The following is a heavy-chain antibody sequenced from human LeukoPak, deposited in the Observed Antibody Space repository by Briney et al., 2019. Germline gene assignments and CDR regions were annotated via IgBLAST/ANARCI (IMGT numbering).Heavy chain of an antibody. Sequence: GGSLRLSCAASGFTFSSYAMSWVRQVPGKGLEWVSAISGSGGSTYYADSVKGRFTISRDNSKNTLYLQMNSLRAEDTAVYYCARDGVVAAQSHYYYGMDVWGQGTTVTVSS. CDR3: ARDGVVAAQSHYYYGMDV. D-gene: IGHD2-15*01. V-gene: IGHV3-23*01. CDR2: ISGSGGST. J-gene: IGHJ6*02. CDR1: GFTFSSYA.